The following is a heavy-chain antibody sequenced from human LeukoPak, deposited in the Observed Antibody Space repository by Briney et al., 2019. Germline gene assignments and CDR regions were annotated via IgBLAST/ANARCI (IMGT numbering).Heavy chain of an antibody. CDR1: GFTFSSYA. Sequence: GGSLRLSCAASGFTFSSYAMSWVRQAPGKGLAWVSVISGSGGTTHYADSVKGRFVISRDNSKNTLYLQMNSLRAEDTAVYFCAKEGRDIVVLPAAVNYWGQGTLLTVSS. CDR3: AKEGRDIVVLPAAVNY. D-gene: IGHD2-2*01. CDR2: ISGSGGTT. V-gene: IGHV3-23*01. J-gene: IGHJ4*02.